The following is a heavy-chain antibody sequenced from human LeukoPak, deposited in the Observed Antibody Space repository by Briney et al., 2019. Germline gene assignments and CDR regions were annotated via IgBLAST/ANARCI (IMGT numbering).Heavy chain of an antibody. CDR3: ARERLSRSSVY. Sequence: SQTLSLTXTVSGGSISSGSYYWSWIRQPAGKGLEWIGRIYTSGSTNYNPSLKSRVTISVDTSKNQFSLKLSSVTAADTAVYYCARERLSRSSVYWGQGTLVTVSS. CDR2: IYTSGST. CDR1: GGSISSGSYY. D-gene: IGHD3-10*01. V-gene: IGHV4-61*02. J-gene: IGHJ4*02.